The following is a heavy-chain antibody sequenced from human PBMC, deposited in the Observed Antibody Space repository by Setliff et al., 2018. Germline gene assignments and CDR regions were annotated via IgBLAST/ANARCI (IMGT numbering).Heavy chain of an antibody. D-gene: IGHD1-26*01. Sequence: PSETLSLTCTVSGDSISSRPFYWGWFRQPAGKELEWIGQIYTSWSTIYNPSLKSRVTILLDTSKNQFSLTLTSVTAADTAVYYCALSGTYRFFDYWGQGTPVTVSS. CDR2: IYTSWST. CDR1: GDSISSRPFY. CDR3: ALSGTYRFFDY. V-gene: IGHV4-61*09. J-gene: IGHJ4*02.